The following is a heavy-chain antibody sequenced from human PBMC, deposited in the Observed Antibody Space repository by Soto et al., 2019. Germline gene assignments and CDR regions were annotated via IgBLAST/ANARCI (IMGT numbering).Heavy chain of an antibody. CDR3: AGRYCTGGSCYRP. Sequence: QVQLQQWGAGLLKPSETLSLTCAISGGSFSGYYWSWIRQPPGKGLEWIGEINDDGITNYNPSLKSRVTISLDTSKNQFSLKLTSVTAADTAVYYCAGRYCTGGSCYRPWGQGTLVTVSS. D-gene: IGHD2-15*01. V-gene: IGHV4-34*01. CDR2: INDDGIT. CDR1: GGSFSGYY. J-gene: IGHJ4*02.